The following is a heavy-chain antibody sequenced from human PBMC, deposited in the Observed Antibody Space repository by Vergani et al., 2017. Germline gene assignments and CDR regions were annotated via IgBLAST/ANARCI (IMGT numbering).Heavy chain of an antibody. CDR1: GFTFDDYA. J-gene: IGHJ2*01. CDR2: INWNSDSI. D-gene: IGHD6-13*01. V-gene: IGHV3-9*01. CDR3: VKDIAASGNYWYFDL. Sequence: EVQLVESGGGLVQPGRSLRLSCAASGFTFDDYAMNWVRQAPGKGLEWVSGINWNSDSIAYADSVKGRFTISRDNAKNSLYLQMNSLRAEDTALYYCVKDIAASGNYWYFDLLGRGTLVTVSS.